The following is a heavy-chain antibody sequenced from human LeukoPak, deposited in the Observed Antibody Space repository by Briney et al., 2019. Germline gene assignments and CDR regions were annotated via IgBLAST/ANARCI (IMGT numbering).Heavy chain of an antibody. J-gene: IGHJ4*02. CDR1: GFSFSGHS. CDR2: VIDGSTPT. Sequence: PGGSLRLSCAASGFSFSGHSMNWVRQAPGGGLEWVACVIDGSTPTSYADSVRGRFNISRDNAEHSLYLQMNSLRAEDTAVYYCARNKRATQYYFDYWGQGTLVTVSS. V-gene: IGHV3-48*04. CDR3: ARNKRATQYYFDY.